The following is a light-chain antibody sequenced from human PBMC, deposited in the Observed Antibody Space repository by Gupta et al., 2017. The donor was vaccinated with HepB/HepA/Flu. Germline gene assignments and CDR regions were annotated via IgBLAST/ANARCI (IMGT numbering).Light chain of an antibody. CDR3: CSSSSSSTLYV. V-gene: IGLV2-14*01. CDR1: ISDIGTHNY. CDR2: DVS. Sequence: QSALTQSASVSGTPGQSSTIACTETISDIGTHNYHSWYQQNPGKAPKLIIHDVSDRPSGVSNRFSGSKSGNTASLTISGLQAEDEADYYCCSSSSSSTLYVFGTGTEVTVL. J-gene: IGLJ1*01.